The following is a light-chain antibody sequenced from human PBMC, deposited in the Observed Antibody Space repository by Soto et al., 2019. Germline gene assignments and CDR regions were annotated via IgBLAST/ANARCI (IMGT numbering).Light chain of an antibody. V-gene: IGKV1-6*01. J-gene: IGKJ1*01. CDR1: QGIRND. CDR2: AAS. CDR3: QQYSSYWT. Sequence: AIQMTQSPSSLSASVGDRVTITCRASQGIRNDLAWYQQKPRKAPKLLIYAASSLQSGVSSRFSGSGSGTDFTLTISSLQPEDFATYYCQQYSSYWTFGQGTKVDIK.